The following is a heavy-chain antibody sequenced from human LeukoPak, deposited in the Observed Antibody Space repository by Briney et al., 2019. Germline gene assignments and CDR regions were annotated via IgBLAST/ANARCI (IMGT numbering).Heavy chain of an antibody. V-gene: IGHV3-23*01. CDR2: ISGSGGST. D-gene: IGHD3-3*01. CDR3: AKDSSKITIFGEFDY. CDR1: GFTFSSYA. Sequence: GGSLRLSCAASGFTFSSYAMSWVRQAPGKGLEWVSAISGSGGSTYYADSVKGRFTISRDNSKNTLYLQMNSLRAEDTAVYYCAKDSSKITIFGEFDYWGQGTLVTVSS. J-gene: IGHJ4*02.